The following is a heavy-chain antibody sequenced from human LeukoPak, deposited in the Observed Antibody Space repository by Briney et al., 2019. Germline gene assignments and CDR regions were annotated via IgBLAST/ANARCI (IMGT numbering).Heavy chain of an antibody. J-gene: IGHJ6*03. Sequence: ASVKVSCKASGGTFSSYAISWVRQAPGQGLEWMGGIIPIFGTANYAQKFQGRVTITTDESTSTACMELSSLRSEDTAVYYCARARNWEDYYYYMDVWGKGTTVTVSS. D-gene: IGHD1-1*01. CDR1: GGTFSSYA. V-gene: IGHV1-69*05. CDR2: IIPIFGTA. CDR3: ARARNWEDYYYYMDV.